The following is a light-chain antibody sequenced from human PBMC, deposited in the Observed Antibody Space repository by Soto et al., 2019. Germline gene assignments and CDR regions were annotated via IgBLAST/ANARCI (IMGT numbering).Light chain of an antibody. CDR3: VSFTSSSNVV. CDR2: DVS. J-gene: IGLJ2*01. V-gene: IGLV2-14*01. CDR1: SSDIGGYNY. Sequence: QSALTQPASVSGSPGQSITISCAGTSSDIGGYNYVSWYQQHPGQAPQLMIYDVSNRPSGVSKRFSGSKAGNTASLTISGLQAEDEADYYCVSFTSSSNVVFGGGTKVTVL.